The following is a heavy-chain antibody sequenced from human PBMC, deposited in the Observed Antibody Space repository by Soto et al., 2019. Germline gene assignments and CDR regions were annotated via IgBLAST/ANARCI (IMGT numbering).Heavy chain of an antibody. V-gene: IGHV3-30-3*01. CDR3: AKEGYIYYDSSGYYFNHDAFDI. CDR2: ISYDGSNK. Sequence: PGGSLRLSCAASGFTFSSYAMHWVRQAPGKGLEWVAVISYDGSNKYYADSVKGRFTISRDNSKNTLYLQMNSLRAEDTAVYYCAKEGYIYYDSSGYYFNHDAFDIWGQGTMVTVSS. CDR1: GFTFSSYA. J-gene: IGHJ3*02. D-gene: IGHD3-22*01.